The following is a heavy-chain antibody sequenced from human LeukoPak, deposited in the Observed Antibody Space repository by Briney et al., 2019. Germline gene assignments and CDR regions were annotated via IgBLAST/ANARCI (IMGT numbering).Heavy chain of an antibody. D-gene: IGHD3-22*01. CDR3: AKGPNYYDSRGYLPR. Sequence: ASVKVSCKASGYTFTSYGINWVRQAPGQGLEWMGWISAYNGNTNYAQKLQGRVTMTTDTSTSTAYMELRSLRSDDTAVYYCAKGPNYYDSRGYLPRWGQGTLVTVSS. CDR2: ISAYNGNT. V-gene: IGHV1-18*01. CDR1: GYTFTSYG. J-gene: IGHJ4*02.